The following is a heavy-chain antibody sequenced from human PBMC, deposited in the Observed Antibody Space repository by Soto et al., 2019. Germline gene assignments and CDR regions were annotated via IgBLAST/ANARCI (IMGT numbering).Heavy chain of an antibody. CDR3: ARGGHDFAFDY. V-gene: IGHV4-59*01. D-gene: IGHD5-12*01. CDR1: GGAMYAYY. J-gene: IGHJ4*01. CDR2: IYYSGRT. Sequence: SETLSLTCTVPGGAMYAYYWSWIRQSPGKGLEWIANIYYSGRTNYNPSLKSRVTISVDTSKSQFSLRLRSVTAADTAVYYCARGGHDFAFDYWGHGGLVTVSS.